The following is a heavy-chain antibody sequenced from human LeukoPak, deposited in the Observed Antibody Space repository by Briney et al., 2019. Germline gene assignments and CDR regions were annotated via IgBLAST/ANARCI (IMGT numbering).Heavy chain of an antibody. Sequence: ASVKVSCKASGYTFTSYGISWVRQAPGQGLEWMGWISAYNGNTNYAQKLQGRVTITRNTSMSTAYMELSSLRSEDTAVYYCARVIAASFDYWGQGTLVTVSS. J-gene: IGHJ4*02. CDR3: ARVIAASFDY. V-gene: IGHV1-18*01. CDR1: GYTFTSYG. D-gene: IGHD6-13*01. CDR2: ISAYNGNT.